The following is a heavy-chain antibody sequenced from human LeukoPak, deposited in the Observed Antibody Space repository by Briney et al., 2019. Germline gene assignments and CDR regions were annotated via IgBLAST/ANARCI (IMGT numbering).Heavy chain of an antibody. J-gene: IGHJ4*02. D-gene: IGHD4-17*01. Sequence: PGGSLRLSCAASGFIFSSYSMNWVRRAPGKGLEWISYITSHSSSIYYADSVKGRFTISRDNAKNSLYLQMNSLRAEDTAIYYCARVGTTAAASVYWGQGTLVTVSS. CDR1: GFIFSSYS. CDR2: ITSHSSSI. CDR3: ARVGTTAAASVY. V-gene: IGHV3-48*01.